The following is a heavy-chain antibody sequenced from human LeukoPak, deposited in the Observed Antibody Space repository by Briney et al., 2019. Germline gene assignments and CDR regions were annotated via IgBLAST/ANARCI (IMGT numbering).Heavy chain of an antibody. CDR1: GFTFDDYG. D-gene: IGHD3-22*01. CDR3: ARELHSSGYPYFDY. Sequence: GGSLRLSCAASGFTFDDYGMSWVRQAPGKGLEWVSGINWNGGSTGYADSVKGRFTISRDNAKNSLYLQMNSLRAEDTAVYYCARELHSSGYPYFDYWGQGTLVTVSS. V-gene: IGHV3-20*04. CDR2: INWNGGST. J-gene: IGHJ4*02.